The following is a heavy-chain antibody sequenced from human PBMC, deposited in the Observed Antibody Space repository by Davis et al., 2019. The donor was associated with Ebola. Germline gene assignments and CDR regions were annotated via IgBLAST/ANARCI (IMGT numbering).Heavy chain of an antibody. CDR3: ARVHRIVVVPVADNWFDP. D-gene: IGHD2-2*01. CDR1: GGSISSYY. CDR2: IYTSGST. V-gene: IGHV4-4*07. J-gene: IGHJ5*02. Sequence: MPSETLSLTCTVSGGSISSYYWSWIRQPAGKGLEWIGRIYTSGSTNYNPSLKSRVTMSVDTSKNQFSLKLSSVTAADTAVYYCARVHRIVVVPVADNWFDPWGQGTLVTVSS.